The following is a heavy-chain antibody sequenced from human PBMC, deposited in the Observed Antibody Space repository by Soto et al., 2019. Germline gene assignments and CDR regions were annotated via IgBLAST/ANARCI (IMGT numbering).Heavy chain of an antibody. V-gene: IGHV4-59*01. D-gene: IGHD6-13*01. Sequence: SETLSLTCSVSGGSISSYYWSWIRQPPGKGLEWIGYIYYSGSTNYNPSLKSRVTISVDTSKNQFSLKLSSVTAADTAVYYCARDSAAGTSWFDPWGQGTLVTVSS. J-gene: IGHJ5*02. CDR2: IYYSGST. CDR1: GGSISSYY. CDR3: ARDSAAGTSWFDP.